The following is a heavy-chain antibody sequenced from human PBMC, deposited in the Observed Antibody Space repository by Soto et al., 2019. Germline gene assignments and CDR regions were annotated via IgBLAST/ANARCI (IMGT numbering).Heavy chain of an antibody. D-gene: IGHD6-13*01. V-gene: IGHV3-11*01. CDR2: ISSSGSTI. J-gene: IGHJ6*02. CDR3: AREEGRQQLVIYYYGMDV. Sequence: PGGSLRLSCAASGFTFSDYYMSWIRQAPGKGLEWVSYISSSGSTIYYADSVKGRFTISRDNAKNSLYLQMNSLRAEDTAVYYCAREEGRQQLVIYYYGMDVWGQGTTVTVSS. CDR1: GFTFSDYY.